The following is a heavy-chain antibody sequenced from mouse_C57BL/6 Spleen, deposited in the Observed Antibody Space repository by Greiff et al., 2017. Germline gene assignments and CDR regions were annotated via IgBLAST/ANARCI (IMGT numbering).Heavy chain of an antibody. CDR3: ARSGGSSYYYAMDY. D-gene: IGHD1-1*01. V-gene: IGHV1-59*01. Sequence: QVQLQQSGAELVRPGTSVKLSCKASGYTFTSYWMHWVKQRPGQGLEWIGVIDPSDSYTNYNQKFKGKATLTVDTSSSTAYMQLSRLTSEDSAVYYCARSGGSSYYYAMDYWGQGTSVTVSS. CDR1: GYTFTSYW. J-gene: IGHJ4*01. CDR2: IDPSDSYT.